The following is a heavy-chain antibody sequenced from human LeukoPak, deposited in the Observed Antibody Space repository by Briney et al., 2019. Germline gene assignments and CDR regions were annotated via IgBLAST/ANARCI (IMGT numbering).Heavy chain of an antibody. D-gene: IGHD3-10*01. J-gene: IGHJ4*02. CDR1: GFTFSSYA. Sequence: PGGSLRLSCAASGFTFSSYAMSWVRQAPGKGLEWVSAISGSGGSTYYADSVKGRFTISRDNSKNTLYLQMNSLRAEDTAVYYCAKDLVTMVLGALPPTFDYWGQGTLVTVSS. CDR2: ISGSGGST. V-gene: IGHV3-23*01. CDR3: AKDLVTMVLGALPPTFDY.